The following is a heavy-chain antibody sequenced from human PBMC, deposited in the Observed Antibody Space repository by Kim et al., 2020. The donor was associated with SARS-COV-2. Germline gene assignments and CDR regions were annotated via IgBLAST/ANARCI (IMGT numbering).Heavy chain of an antibody. CDR3: AKDSDTGLRYGYYYYMDV. J-gene: IGHJ6*03. V-gene: IGHV3-30*02. D-gene: IGHD5-18*01. Sequence: VKGRFSISRDNSKNTVYLQMNSLTNEDSGVYYCAKDSDTGLRYGYYYYMDVWGKGTTATVSS.